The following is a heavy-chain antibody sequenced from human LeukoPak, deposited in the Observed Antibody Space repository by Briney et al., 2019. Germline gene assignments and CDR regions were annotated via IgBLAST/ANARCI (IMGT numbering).Heavy chain of an antibody. Sequence: PGGSLRLSCAASGFTFSNYAMNWVRQAPGKGLEWISGISGSGDGLYYADSVKGRFTISRDNSKNTLYLRMNSLRAEDTAVYYCATTLPSTSHFDYWGQGTLVTVSS. J-gene: IGHJ4*02. CDR2: ISGSGDGL. CDR1: GFTFSNYA. CDR3: ATTLPSTSHFDY. D-gene: IGHD2-2*01. V-gene: IGHV3-23*01.